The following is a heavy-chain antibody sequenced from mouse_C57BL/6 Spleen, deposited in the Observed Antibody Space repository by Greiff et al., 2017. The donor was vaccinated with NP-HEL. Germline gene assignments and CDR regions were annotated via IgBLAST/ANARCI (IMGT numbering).Heavy chain of an antibody. D-gene: IGHD2-4*01. CDR3: ARADYDYDDYAMDY. J-gene: IGHJ4*01. Sequence: VQLQQSGPELVKPGASVKISCKASGYAFSSSWMNWVKQRPGKGLEWIGRIYPGDGDTNYNGKFKGKATLTADKSSSTAYMQSSSRTSDDTAVYFCARADYDYDDYAMDYWGQGTSVTVSS. V-gene: IGHV1-82*01. CDR1: GYAFSSSW. CDR2: IYPGDGDT.